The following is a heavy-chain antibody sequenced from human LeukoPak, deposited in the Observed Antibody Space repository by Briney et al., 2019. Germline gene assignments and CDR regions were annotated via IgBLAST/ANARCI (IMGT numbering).Heavy chain of an antibody. CDR2: IYHSGST. J-gene: IGHJ4*02. Sequence: SETLSLTCAVSGYSISSGYYWGWIRPPPGKGLEWIGSIYHSGSTYYNPSLKSRVTTSVDTSKNQFSLKLSSVTAADTAVYYCARLMRYSGSYFDYWGQGTLVTVSS. CDR3: ARLMRYSGSYFDY. D-gene: IGHD1-26*01. V-gene: IGHV4-38-2*01. CDR1: GYSISSGYY.